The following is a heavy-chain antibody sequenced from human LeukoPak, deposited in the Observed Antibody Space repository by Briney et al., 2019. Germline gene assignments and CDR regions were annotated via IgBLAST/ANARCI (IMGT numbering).Heavy chain of an antibody. J-gene: IGHJ6*03. CDR1: GFTFSSHW. Sequence: GGSLRLSGAASGFTFSSHWMHWVRQAPGKGLVWVSRINSGGRSTTYADSVKGRFTISRDNAKNTLYLQMNSLRAEDTAVYYCARDLGYASYYYYLDVWGKGTTVTVSS. CDR3: ARDLGYASYYYYLDV. D-gene: IGHD5-12*01. CDR2: INSGGRST. V-gene: IGHV3-74*01.